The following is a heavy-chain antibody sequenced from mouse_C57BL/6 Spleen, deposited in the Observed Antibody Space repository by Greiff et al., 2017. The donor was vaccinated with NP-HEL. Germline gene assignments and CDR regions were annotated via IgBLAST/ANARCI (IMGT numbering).Heavy chain of an antibody. V-gene: IGHV5-9*01. J-gene: IGHJ4*01. CDR1: GFTFSSYT. D-gene: IGHD1-1*01. CDR2: ISGGGGNT. Sequence: EVKVVESGGGLVKPGGSLKLSCAASGFTFSSYTMSWVRQTPEKRLEWVATISGGGGNTYYPDSVKGRFTISRDNAKNTLYLQMSSLRSEDTALYYCARGNYYGSSPYYYAMDYWGQGTSVTVSS. CDR3: ARGNYYGSSPYYYAMDY.